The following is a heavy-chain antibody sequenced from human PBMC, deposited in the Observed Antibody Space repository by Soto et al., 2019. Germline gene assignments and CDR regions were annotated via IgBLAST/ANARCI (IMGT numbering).Heavy chain of an antibody. CDR3: ASLQYHGAEFCSH. J-gene: IGHJ1*01. V-gene: IGHV3-7*01. CDR1: GFTFNDNW. CDR2: INHNGSET. Sequence: EVQLVESGGGLVQPGGSLRLSCAASGFTFNDNWMGWVRQAPGKGLEWVANINHNGSETYYVESLKGRFTISRDNAKNSLFLQMNSPRDEDAAVYYCASLQYHGAEFCSHWGLGTPVSVSS. D-gene: IGHD2-2*01.